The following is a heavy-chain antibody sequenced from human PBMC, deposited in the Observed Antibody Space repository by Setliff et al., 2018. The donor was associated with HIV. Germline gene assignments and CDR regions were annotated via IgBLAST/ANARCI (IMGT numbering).Heavy chain of an antibody. Sequence: ASVKVSCKASGYTFTTYSMHWVRQAPGQSLEWMGWINVGNGDTKYSQEFQGRVTITRDTSANTAYMELSSLRSDDMAVYSCARGGDDYGPGTWTFDYWGQGTLVTVSS. V-gene: IGHV1-3*03. J-gene: IGHJ4*02. CDR1: GYTFTTYS. D-gene: IGHD3-10*01. CDR2: INVGNGDT. CDR3: ARGGDDYGPGTWTFDY.